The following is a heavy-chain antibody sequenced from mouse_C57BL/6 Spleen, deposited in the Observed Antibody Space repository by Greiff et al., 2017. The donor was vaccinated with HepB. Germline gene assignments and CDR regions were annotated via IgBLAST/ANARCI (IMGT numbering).Heavy chain of an antibody. CDR1: GYSITSGYY. D-gene: IGHD1-1*01. Sequence: ESGPGLVKPSPSLSLTCSVTGYSITSGYYWNWIRQFPGNKLEWMGYISYDGSNNYNPTLKNRISITRDTSKSQFFLKLNSVTTEDTATYYCARGGGTVVAFDYWGQGTTLTVSS. J-gene: IGHJ2*01. V-gene: IGHV3-6*01. CDR3: ARGGGTVVAFDY. CDR2: ISYDGSN.